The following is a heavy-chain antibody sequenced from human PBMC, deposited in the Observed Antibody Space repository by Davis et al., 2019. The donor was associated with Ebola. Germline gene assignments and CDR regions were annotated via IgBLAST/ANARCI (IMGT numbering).Heavy chain of an antibody. J-gene: IGHJ4*02. CDR3: ASISSSSWYYFDY. CDR2: IYYSGST. V-gene: IGHV4-59*01. Sequence: SETLSLTCAVYGGSFSGYYWSWIRQPPGKGLEWIGYIYYSGSTNYNPSLKSRVTISVDTSKNQFSLKLSSVTAADTAVYYCASISSSSWYYFDYWGQGTLVTVSS. D-gene: IGHD6-13*01. CDR1: GGSFSGYY.